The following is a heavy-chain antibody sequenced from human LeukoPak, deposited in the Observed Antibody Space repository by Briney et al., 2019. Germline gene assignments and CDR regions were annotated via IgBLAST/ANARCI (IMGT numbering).Heavy chain of an antibody. J-gene: IGHJ4*02. D-gene: IGHD3-22*01. CDR3: ARGPQGDYYDSSGHYFDY. V-gene: IGHV1-69*13. CDR1: GGTFSSYA. CDR2: ISPIFGTA. Sequence: ASVKVSCKASGGTFSSYAISWVRQAPGQGLEWMGGISPIFGTANYAQKFQGRVTITADESTSTAYMELSSLRSEDTAVYYCARGPQGDYYDSSGHYFDYWGQGTLVTVSS.